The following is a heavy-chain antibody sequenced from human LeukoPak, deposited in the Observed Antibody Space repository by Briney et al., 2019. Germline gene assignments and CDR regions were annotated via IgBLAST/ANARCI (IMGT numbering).Heavy chain of an antibody. CDR1: GFTVSTNY. Sequence: GGSLRLSCAASGFTVSTNYMTWVRQAPGKGLEWVSFVYSGGYTYYADSVKGRFSISRDNSSNTMYLQMNSLRAEDTAVYYCARGIEVVVMGSYYFDYWGQGTLVTVSS. CDR2: VYSGGYT. D-gene: IGHD3-22*01. V-gene: IGHV3-66*01. J-gene: IGHJ4*02. CDR3: ARGIEVVVMGSYYFDY.